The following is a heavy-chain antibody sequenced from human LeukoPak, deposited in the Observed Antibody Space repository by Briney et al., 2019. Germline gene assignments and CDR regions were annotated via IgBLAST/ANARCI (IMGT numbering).Heavy chain of an antibody. CDR3: ARDQGDPEGNRRFDY. CDR2: INPNSGGT. V-gene: IGHV1-2*02. D-gene: IGHD3-16*01. CDR1: GYTFTGYY. J-gene: IGHJ4*02. Sequence: ASVAVSCKASGYTFTGYYMHWVRQAPGQGLEGMGWINPNSGGTNYAQKFQGRVTMTRDTSTSTAYMELSRLRSDDTAVYYYARDQGDPEGNRRFDYWGQGTLVTVAS.